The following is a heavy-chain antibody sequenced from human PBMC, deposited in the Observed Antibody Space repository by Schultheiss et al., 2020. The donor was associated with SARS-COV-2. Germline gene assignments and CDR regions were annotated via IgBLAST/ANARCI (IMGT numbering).Heavy chain of an antibody. D-gene: IGHD6-6*01. J-gene: IGHJ4*02. CDR2: INTNTGNP. CDR3: ARNAARLITRAQFDY. Sequence: ASVKVSCKASGYTFSDYYIHWVRQAPGQGLEWVGWINTNTGNPTYAQGFTGRFVFSLDTSVSTAYLQISSLKAEDTAVYYCARNAARLITRAQFDYWGQGTLVTVSS. V-gene: IGHV7-4-1*02. CDR1: GYTFSDYY.